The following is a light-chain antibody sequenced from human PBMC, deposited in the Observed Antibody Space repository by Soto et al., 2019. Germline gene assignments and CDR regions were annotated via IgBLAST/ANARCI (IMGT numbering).Light chain of an antibody. CDR1: QQITTW. CDR2: AAS. J-gene: IGKJ5*01. Sequence: DILMTQSPSSVSASVGDRVTITCRASQQITTWLAWYQQKPGKAPKLLFYAASSLQSGVPSRFSGSGSGTDFTLTINSLHHEDFATYYCQQANSFPITVGPGTRLEIK. V-gene: IGKV1-12*01. CDR3: QQANSFPIT.